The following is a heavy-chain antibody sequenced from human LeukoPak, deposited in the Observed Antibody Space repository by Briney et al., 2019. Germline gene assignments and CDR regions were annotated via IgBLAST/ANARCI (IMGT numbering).Heavy chain of an antibody. V-gene: IGHV4-4*07. CDR1: GGSISTYY. CDR2: VYPSGRT. CDR3: ASGGRISAANWFDP. J-gene: IGHJ5*02. Sequence: SETLSLTCTVSGGSISTYYWSWIRRPAGKGLEWIGRVYPSGRTSYNPSLENRVTMSVDTSKKPFSLKLRSVTAADTAVYYCASGGRISAANWFDPWGQGTLVTVSS. D-gene: IGHD6-13*01.